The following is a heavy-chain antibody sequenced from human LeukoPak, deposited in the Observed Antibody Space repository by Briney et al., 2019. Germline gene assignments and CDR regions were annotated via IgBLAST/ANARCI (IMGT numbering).Heavy chain of an antibody. Sequence: APVKVSCKASGYTFTSYAMHWVRQAPGQRLEWMGWINAGNGNTIYSQKFQGRVTITRDTSATTAYMELSSLRSEDTAVYYCARHLIAVAVNHYYYGIDVWGQGTTVTVS. CDR2: INAGNGNT. J-gene: IGHJ6*02. CDR3: ARHLIAVAVNHYYYGIDV. V-gene: IGHV1-3*01. D-gene: IGHD6-19*01. CDR1: GYTFTSYA.